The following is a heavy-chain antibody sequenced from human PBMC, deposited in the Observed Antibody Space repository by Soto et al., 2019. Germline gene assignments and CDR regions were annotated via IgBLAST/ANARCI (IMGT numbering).Heavy chain of an antibody. J-gene: IGHJ4*02. Sequence: QVQLQESGPGLVKPSETLSLTCTVSGGSISSYYWSWIRQPPGKGLEWIGYIYYSGSTNYNPSLKSRVTISVDTSKNQFSLKLSSVTAADTAVYYCAKGPLIVVVPFDSWGQGTLVTVSS. D-gene: IGHD2-15*01. CDR2: IYYSGST. CDR3: AKGPLIVVVPFDS. V-gene: IGHV4-59*01. CDR1: GGSISSYY.